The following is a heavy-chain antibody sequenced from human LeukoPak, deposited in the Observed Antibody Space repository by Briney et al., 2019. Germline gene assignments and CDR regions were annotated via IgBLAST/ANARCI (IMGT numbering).Heavy chain of an antibody. CDR2: IYYSGST. Sequence: SETLSLTCTVSGGSISNGGYYWSWIRQHPGKGLEWIGYIYYSGSTYYNPSLKSRVTISVDTSKNQFSLKLSSVTAADTAVYYCATWDYGSGSYCFDYWGQGTLVTVSS. V-gene: IGHV4-31*03. CDR1: GGSISNGGYY. D-gene: IGHD3-10*01. J-gene: IGHJ4*02. CDR3: ATWDYGSGSYCFDY.